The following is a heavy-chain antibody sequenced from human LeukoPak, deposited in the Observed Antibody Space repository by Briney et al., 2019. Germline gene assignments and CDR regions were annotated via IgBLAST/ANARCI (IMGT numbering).Heavy chain of an antibody. Sequence: GGSPRLSCAVSGLTFSSYWMSWVRQAPGKGLEWLANINEDGSGKYYKDSVKGRFTVSRDNAKNSLYLQLNSLGAEDTAVYYCARDLKYIPHYWGQGVLVTVSS. D-gene: IGHD2-21*01. J-gene: IGHJ4*02. V-gene: IGHV3-7*01. CDR2: INEDGSGK. CDR1: GLTFSSYW. CDR3: ARDLKYIPHY.